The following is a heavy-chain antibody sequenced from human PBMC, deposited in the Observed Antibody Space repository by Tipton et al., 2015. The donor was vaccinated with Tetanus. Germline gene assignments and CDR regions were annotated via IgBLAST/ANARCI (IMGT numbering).Heavy chain of an antibody. J-gene: IGHJ1*01. D-gene: IGHD3-22*01. CDR2: ISAYNGNT. Sequence: QMQLVQSGAEVKKPGASVKVSCKASGYTFTSYGISWVRQAPGQGLEWMGWISAYNGNTNYAQKLQGRVTMTTDTSTSTAYMELRSLRSDDTAVYYCARGDDSSGYYQTSEYFQHWGQGTLVTVSS. CDR3: ARGDDSSGYYQTSEYFQH. V-gene: IGHV1-18*01. CDR1: GYTFTSYG.